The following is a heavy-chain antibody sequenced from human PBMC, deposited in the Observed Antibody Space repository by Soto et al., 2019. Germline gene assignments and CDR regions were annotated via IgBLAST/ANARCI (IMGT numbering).Heavy chain of an antibody. CDR3: ARVPYGGSYWREFDY. D-gene: IGHD1-26*01. Sequence: PGGSLRLSFAASGFTFSSYSMNWVRQAPGKGLEWVSSIFISSSYIYYADSVKGRFTISRDNAKNSLYLQMNSLRADDTAVYYCARVPYGGSYWREFDYWGQGTLVTVSS. V-gene: IGHV3-21*01. CDR1: GFTFSSYS. J-gene: IGHJ4*02. CDR2: IFISSSYI.